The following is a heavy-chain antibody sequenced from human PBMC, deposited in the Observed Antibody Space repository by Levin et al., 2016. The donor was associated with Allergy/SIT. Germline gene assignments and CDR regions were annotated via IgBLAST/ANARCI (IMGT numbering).Heavy chain of an antibody. D-gene: IGHD3-22*01. V-gene: IGHV4-39*01. J-gene: IGHJ4*02. CDR2: IYNSGST. Sequence: WIRQPPGKGLEWIGSIYNSGSTYYSPSLQSRVTISIDMSKNQFSLKLTSVTAADRAVYHCATLDSSGSAYWGQGTLVTVSS. CDR3: ATLDSSGSAY.